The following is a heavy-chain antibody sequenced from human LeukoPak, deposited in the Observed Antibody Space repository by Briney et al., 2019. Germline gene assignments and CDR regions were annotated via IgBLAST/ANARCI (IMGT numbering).Heavy chain of an antibody. D-gene: IGHD3-10*01. V-gene: IGHV3-23*01. J-gene: IGHJ6*02. Sequence: GGSLRLSCAASGFTFSSYAMSWARQAPGKGLEWVSAISGSGGSTYYADSVKGRFTISRDNSKNTLYLQMNSLRAEDTAVYYCAKRKATMVRGVNYYYGMDVWGQGTTVTVSS. CDR3: AKRKATMVRGVNYYYGMDV. CDR1: GFTFSSYA. CDR2: ISGSGGST.